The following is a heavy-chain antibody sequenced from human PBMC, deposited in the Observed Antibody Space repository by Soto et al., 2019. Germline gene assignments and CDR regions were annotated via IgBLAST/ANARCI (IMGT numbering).Heavy chain of an antibody. J-gene: IGHJ4*02. Sequence: QVQLVESGGGVVQPGRSLRLSCAASGFTFSSYGMNWVRQAPGKGLEWVAVVSYDEITKYYADSVKGRFTISRDNSKNTGYLQMNSLRPEDTAVYYCAKPLSLLRRAMAQGSDYWGQGTLVTVSS. V-gene: IGHV3-30*18. CDR1: GFTFSSYG. CDR2: VSYDEITK. CDR3: AKPLSLLRRAMAQGSDY. D-gene: IGHD5-18*01.